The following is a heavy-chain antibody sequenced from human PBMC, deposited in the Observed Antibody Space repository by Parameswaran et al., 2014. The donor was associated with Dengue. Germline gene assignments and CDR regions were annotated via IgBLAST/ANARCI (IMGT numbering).Heavy chain of an antibody. V-gene: IGHV4-31*02. Sequence: RWIRQPPGKGLEWIGYIYYTGSTYYNPSLKSRLTISVDTPKNQFSLRLSSVTAADTAVYYCVRGAMVPNWFGPWGQGTPGHRLL. J-gene: IGHJ5*02. CDR3: VRGAMVPNWFGP. CDR2: IYYTGST. D-gene: IGHD3-10*01.